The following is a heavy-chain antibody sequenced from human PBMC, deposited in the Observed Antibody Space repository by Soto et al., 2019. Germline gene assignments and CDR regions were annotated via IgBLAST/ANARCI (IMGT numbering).Heavy chain of an antibody. CDR1: GFTFSSYG. J-gene: IGHJ4*02. Sequence: GGSLRLSCAASGFTFSSYGMHWVRQAPGKGLEWVAVISYDGSNKYYADSVKGRFTISGDNSKNTLYLQMNSLRAEDTAVYYCAKRVATTRATDYFDYWGQGTLVTVSS. CDR2: ISYDGSNK. V-gene: IGHV3-30*18. D-gene: IGHD5-12*01. CDR3: AKRVATTRATDYFDY.